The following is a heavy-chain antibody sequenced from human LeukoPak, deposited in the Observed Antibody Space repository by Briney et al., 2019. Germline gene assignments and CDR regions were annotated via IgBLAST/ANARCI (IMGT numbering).Heavy chain of an antibody. V-gene: IGHV3-48*01. Sequence: GGSLRLSCAASGFTFSAYSMNWVRQAPGKGLEWLSYITGSSDPIYYADSVKGRFTISRDNAKNSLYLQMNNLGAEDTAVYYCARDSSGRPHDYWGQGTLVTVSS. CDR1: GFTFSAYS. CDR2: ITGSSDPI. D-gene: IGHD6-19*01. J-gene: IGHJ4*02. CDR3: ARDSSGRPHDY.